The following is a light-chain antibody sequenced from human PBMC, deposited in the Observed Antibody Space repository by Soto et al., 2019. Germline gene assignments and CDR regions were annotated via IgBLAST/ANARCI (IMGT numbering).Light chain of an antibody. Sequence: DVPMPQSPSTLSASVGDRVSISCRASQSIGSWLAWHQQKPGKAPKLLIFDASSLESGVPLRFSGSGSGTEFTLTISSLQPDDFATYYCQQYNSYSPTFGQGTKVDIK. CDR3: QQYNSYSPT. V-gene: IGKV1-5*01. CDR1: QSIGSW. J-gene: IGKJ1*01. CDR2: DAS.